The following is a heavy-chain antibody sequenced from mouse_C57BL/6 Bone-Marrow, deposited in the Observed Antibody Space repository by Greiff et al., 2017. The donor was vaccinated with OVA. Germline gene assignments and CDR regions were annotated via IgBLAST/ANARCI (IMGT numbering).Heavy chain of an antibody. CDR2: IDPNSGGT. V-gene: IGHV1-72*01. D-gene: IGHD1-1*01. J-gene: IGHJ3*01. Sequence: QVQLQQPGAELVKPGASVKLSCKASGYTFTSYWMHWVKQRPGRGLEWIGRIDPNSGGTKYNEKFKSKATLTVDKPSSTAYRQLSSLPSEDAAVYYGARPFYCSSYGFAYWGQGTLVTVSA. CDR3: ARPFYCSSYGFAY. CDR1: GYTFTSYW.